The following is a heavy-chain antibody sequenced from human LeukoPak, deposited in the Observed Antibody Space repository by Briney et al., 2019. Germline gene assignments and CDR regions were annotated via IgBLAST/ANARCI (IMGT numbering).Heavy chain of an antibody. D-gene: IGHD6-13*01. V-gene: IGHV3-23*01. CDR2: ISARGDNS. CDR1: GLTFSSFA. Sequence: GGSLTLSCAASGLTFSSFARSWVRQAPGKGLEWVSAISARGDNSSYADSVKGRFTISRDNSKNTVYLKTNSLRAEDTAVYYCAKGHYSRLFYYMDAWGKGTTVTVSS. CDR3: AKGHYSRLFYYMDA. J-gene: IGHJ6*03.